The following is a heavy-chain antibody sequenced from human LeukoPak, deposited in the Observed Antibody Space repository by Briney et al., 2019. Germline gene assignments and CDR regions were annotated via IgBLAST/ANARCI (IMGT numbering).Heavy chain of an antibody. CDR1: GVSFSGYH. D-gene: IGHD1-14*01. J-gene: IGHJ4*02. Sequence: SETLSLTCAVYGVSFSGYHWNWIRQSPEKGLEWIGEINDRGYTNYNPSLKSRVTISVDTPKEQFSLKLSSVTAADTAVYYCARDPTTEVDVPYYFDFWGQGTLVAVSS. V-gene: IGHV4-34*01. CDR2: INDRGYT. CDR3: ARDPTTEVDVPYYFDF.